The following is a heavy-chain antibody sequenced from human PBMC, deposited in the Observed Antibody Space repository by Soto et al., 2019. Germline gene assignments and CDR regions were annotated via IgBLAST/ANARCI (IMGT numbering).Heavy chain of an antibody. CDR1: GITIRNYP. CDR3: VKDDGGNPSTEPH. J-gene: IGHJ4*02. CDR2: ISGSGGRT. V-gene: IGHV3-23*01. D-gene: IGHD2-15*01. Sequence: EVQLQESGGGLVQPGGSLRLSCAASGITIRNYPMSWVRQAPGKGLDWASGISGSGGRTYYADSAKGPFTISKHFSKNSLSLQLDSLRVEDTAVYFCVKDDGGNPSTEPHWGQGTLVTVSS.